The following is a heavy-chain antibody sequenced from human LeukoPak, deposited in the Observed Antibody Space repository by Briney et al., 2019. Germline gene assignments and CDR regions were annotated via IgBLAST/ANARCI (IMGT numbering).Heavy chain of an antibody. J-gene: IGHJ4*02. Sequence: GRSLRLSCAASGFTFSSYAMHWVRQAPGKGLEWVAVISYDGSNKYYADSVKGRFTISRDNPKNTLYLQMNSLRAEDTAVYYCARRDGYNLDYWGQGTLVTVSS. CDR3: ARRDGYNLDY. CDR2: ISYDGSNK. CDR1: GFTFSSYA. D-gene: IGHD5-24*01. V-gene: IGHV3-30*04.